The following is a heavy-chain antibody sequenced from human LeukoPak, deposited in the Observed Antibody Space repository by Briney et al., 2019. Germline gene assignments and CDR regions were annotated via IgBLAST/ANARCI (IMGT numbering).Heavy chain of an antibody. V-gene: IGHV4-39*01. Sequence: SETLSLTCTVSGGSISSSDYYWGWIRQSPGKGLEWIGTVYHSGSTYYNPSLKSRVTISVDTSKNQFSLKVSSVTAADTAVYYCARRNGYNFNWFDPWGQGTLVTVSS. J-gene: IGHJ5*02. CDR3: ARRNGYNFNWFDP. CDR1: GGSISSSDYY. D-gene: IGHD5-24*01. CDR2: VYHSGST.